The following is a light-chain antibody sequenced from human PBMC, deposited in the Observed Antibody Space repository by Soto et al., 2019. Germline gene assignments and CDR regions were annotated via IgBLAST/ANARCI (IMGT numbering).Light chain of an antibody. CDR1: QSVLYTSNNKNY. J-gene: IGKJ2*01. CDR2: WAS. V-gene: IGKV4-1*01. Sequence: DIVMTQSPDSLAVSLGERATINCKSSQSVLYTSNNKNYLAWYQQKPGQPPKLLISWASTRESGVPDRFSGSGSGTDFTLTISSLQAEDVAVYYCQQYYSIPYTFRQGTKLEIK. CDR3: QQYYSIPYT.